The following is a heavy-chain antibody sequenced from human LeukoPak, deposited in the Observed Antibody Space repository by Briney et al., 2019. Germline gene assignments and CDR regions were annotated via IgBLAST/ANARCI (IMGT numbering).Heavy chain of an antibody. CDR1: GDSLNSRSYY. J-gene: IGHJ3*02. CDR2: IYHSEST. CDR3: ARDRLSLGAFDI. D-gene: IGHD7-27*01. Sequence: SETLSLTCAVSGDSLNSRSYYWAWIRQPPGKGLEWIRSIYHSESTYYNPSLKSRVTISLDTSKNQFSLRLSSLTAADTAVYYCARDRLSLGAFDIWGQGTMVTVSS. V-gene: IGHV4-39*07.